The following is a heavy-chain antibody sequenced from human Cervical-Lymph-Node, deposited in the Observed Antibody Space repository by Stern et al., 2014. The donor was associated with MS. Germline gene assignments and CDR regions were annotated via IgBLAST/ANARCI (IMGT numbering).Heavy chain of an antibody. CDR2: IYYSGST. D-gene: IGHD3-10*01. V-gene: IGHV4-31*03. CDR3: ARSYVYGSGSYYRYNWFDP. J-gene: IGHJ5*02. Sequence: QLVESGPGLVKPSQTLSLTCTVSGGSISSGGYYWSWIRQHPGKGLEWIGYIYYSGSTYYNPSLKSRVTISVDTSKNQFSLKLSSVTAADTAVYYCARSYVYGSGSYYRYNWFDPWGQGTLVTVSS. CDR1: GGSISSGGYY.